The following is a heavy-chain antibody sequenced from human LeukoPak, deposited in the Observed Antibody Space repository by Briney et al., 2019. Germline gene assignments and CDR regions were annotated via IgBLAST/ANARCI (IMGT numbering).Heavy chain of an antibody. Sequence: ASVKVSCKASGGTFSSYAISWVRQAPGQGLEWMGGIIPIFGTANYAQKFQGRVTITADESTSTAYMELSSLRSEDTAVYYCARGVTGTTGNSRGLDYYYYYYMDVWGKGTTVTISS. V-gene: IGHV1-69*13. J-gene: IGHJ6*03. CDR1: GGTFSSYA. CDR3: ARGVTGTTGNSRGLDYYYYYYMDV. CDR2: IIPIFGTA. D-gene: IGHD1-20*01.